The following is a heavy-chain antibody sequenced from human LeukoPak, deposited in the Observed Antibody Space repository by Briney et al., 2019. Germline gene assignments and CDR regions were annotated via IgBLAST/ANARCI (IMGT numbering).Heavy chain of an antibody. CDR2: FYFGGST. CDR3: ATPNGFSYGFFDS. V-gene: IGHV4-39*02. CDR1: GGSVASSRSY. Sequence: SETLSLTCTVSGGSVASSRSYWGWIRQSPVKGLEWIGSFYFGGSTYYNPSLKSRVSISLDTSKNHFFLNLTSVTAADTAVYYCATPNGFSYGFFDSWGQGILVTVSS. D-gene: IGHD5-18*01. J-gene: IGHJ4*02.